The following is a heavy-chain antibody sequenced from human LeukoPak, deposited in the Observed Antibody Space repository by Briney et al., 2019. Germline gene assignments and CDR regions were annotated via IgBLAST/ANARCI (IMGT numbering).Heavy chain of an antibody. CDR3: ARTTEGGYTYGYFYYYYMDV. D-gene: IGHD5-18*01. Sequence: SETLSLTCTVSGYSISSGYYWGWIRQPPGKGLEWIGSIYHSGSTYYNPSLKSRVTMSVDTSKNQFSLKLSSVTAADTAVYYCARTTEGGYTYGYFYYYYMDVWGKGTTVTISS. J-gene: IGHJ6*03. V-gene: IGHV4-38-2*02. CDR1: GYSISSGYY. CDR2: IYHSGST.